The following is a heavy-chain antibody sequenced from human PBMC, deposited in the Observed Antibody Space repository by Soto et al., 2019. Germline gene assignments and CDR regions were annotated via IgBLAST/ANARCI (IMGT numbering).Heavy chain of an antibody. J-gene: IGHJ4*02. CDR3: ARTGSSGYVVLYYFDF. Sequence: GGSLRLSCAASGFTFSSYAMSWVRQAPGKGLEWVSAISGSGGSTYYADSVKGRFTISRDNSKNTLYLQMNSLRAEDTAVYYCARTGSSGYVVLYYFDFWGQRTLVTVSS. D-gene: IGHD3-22*01. CDR1: GFTFSSYA. V-gene: IGHV3-23*01. CDR2: ISGSGGST.